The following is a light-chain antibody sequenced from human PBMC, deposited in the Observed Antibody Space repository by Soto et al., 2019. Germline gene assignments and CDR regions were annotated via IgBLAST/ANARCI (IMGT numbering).Light chain of an antibody. Sequence: EIVMTQSTATLSVSPGERATLSCRASRSVSSNLAWYQQKPGQAPRLLMYGASTRATGIPARFSGSGSGTEFTLTISSLQSEDFAVYYCQQYNNWPPYTFCQGT. J-gene: IGKJ2*01. V-gene: IGKV3-15*01. CDR2: GAS. CDR1: RSVSSN. CDR3: QQYNNWPPYT.